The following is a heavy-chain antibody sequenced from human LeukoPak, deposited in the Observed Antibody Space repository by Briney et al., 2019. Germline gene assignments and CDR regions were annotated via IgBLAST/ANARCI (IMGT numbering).Heavy chain of an antibody. CDR1: GHTFTSYD. D-gene: IGHD2-8*01. CDR3: ARGKMVYVPDY. CDR2: MNPNSGNT. Sequence: GASVKVPCKATGHTFTSYDINLVRQATGQGLEWMGWMNPNSGNTGYAQKFQGRVTMTRNTSISTAYMELSSLRSEDTAVYYCARGKMVYVPDYWGQGTLVTVSS. J-gene: IGHJ4*02. V-gene: IGHV1-8*01.